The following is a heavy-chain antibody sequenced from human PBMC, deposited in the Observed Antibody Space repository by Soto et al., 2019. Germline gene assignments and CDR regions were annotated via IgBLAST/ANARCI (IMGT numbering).Heavy chain of an antibody. CDR1: GFPLSMSA. CDR2: TGLNGRTT. D-gene: IGHD6-6*01. J-gene: IGHJ4*02. Sequence: GGSLRLSCAASGFPLSMSAMTWVRQAPGKGLEWVSTTGLNGRTTYYADSVKGRFTVSRDNTKNTLDLQMASLRAEDTAVYYCATVHSTSRSFDYWGQGTLVTVSS. CDR3: ATVHSTSRSFDY. V-gene: IGHV3-23*01.